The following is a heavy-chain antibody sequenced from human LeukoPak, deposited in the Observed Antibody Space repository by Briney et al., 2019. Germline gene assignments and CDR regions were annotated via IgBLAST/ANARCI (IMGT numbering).Heavy chain of an antibody. D-gene: IGHD3-3*01. CDR2: IIPIFGTA. CDR3: ATTSAWLLSSELSPYYYMDV. Sequence: GASVKVSCKASGGTFSSYAISWVRQASGQGLEWMGGIIPIFGTANYAQKFQGRVTITTDESTSTAYMELSSLRSEDTAVYYCATTSAWLLSSELSPYYYMDVWGKGTTVTVSS. V-gene: IGHV1-69*05. J-gene: IGHJ6*03. CDR1: GGTFSSYA.